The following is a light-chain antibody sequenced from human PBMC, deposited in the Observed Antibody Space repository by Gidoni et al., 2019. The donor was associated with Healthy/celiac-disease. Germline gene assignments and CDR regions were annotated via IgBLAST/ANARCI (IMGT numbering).Light chain of an antibody. Sequence: QSALTQPASVSGSPGQSITISCTGTSSDVGGYNYVSWSQQHPGKAPKLMIYEVSNRPSGVSNRFSGSKSGNTASLTISGLQAEDEADYYCSSYTSSSTLWVFGGGTKLTVL. CDR3: SSYTSSSTLWV. CDR2: EVS. CDR1: SSDVGGYNY. J-gene: IGLJ3*02. V-gene: IGLV2-14*01.